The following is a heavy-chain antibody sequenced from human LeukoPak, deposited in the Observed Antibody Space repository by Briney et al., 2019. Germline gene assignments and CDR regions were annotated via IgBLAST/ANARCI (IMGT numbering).Heavy chain of an antibody. CDR3: ARETGDYSNYPYYFDY. CDR1: GFTFSSYS. D-gene: IGHD4-11*01. CDR2: ISSSSSYI. J-gene: IGHJ4*02. V-gene: IGHV3-21*01. Sequence: PGGSLRLSCAASGFTFSSYSMNWVRQAPGKGLEWVSSISSSSSYIYYADSVKGRFTISRDNAKNSLYLQMNSLRAEDTAVYYCARETGDYSNYPYYFDYWGQGTLVTVSS.